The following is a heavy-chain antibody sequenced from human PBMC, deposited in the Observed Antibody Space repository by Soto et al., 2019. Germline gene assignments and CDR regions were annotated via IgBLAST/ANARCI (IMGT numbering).Heavy chain of an antibody. D-gene: IGHD3-10*01. V-gene: IGHV1-2*02. Sequence: QVQLVQSGAEVKEPGDSVRVSCEASGYTFTAYYIHWVRQVPGQGLEWMGWINPKFGDTTYAQDFQGRVTMTRDMSISTGYMALSRLTSDCTAIYYCARNIDYYYGPGSGNGHGVWGQGTTVTVFS. CDR3: ARNIDYYYGPGSGNGHGV. J-gene: IGHJ6*02. CDR1: GYTFTAYY. CDR2: INPKFGDT.